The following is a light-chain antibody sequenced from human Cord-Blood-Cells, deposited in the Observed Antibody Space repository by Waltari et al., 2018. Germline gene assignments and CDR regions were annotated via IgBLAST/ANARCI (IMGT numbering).Light chain of an antibody. CDR3: QQYNSYSP. V-gene: IGKV1-5*03. J-gene: IGKJ1*01. CDR1: QSISSW. CDR2: KAS. Sequence: DIQMTQSPSTLSASVGDRVTITCRASQSISSWLAWYQQKPGKAPKLLIYKASSLESGVPSRFSGSGSGTEFTLTISSLQPDDFANYYCQQYNSYSPVGQGTKVEIK.